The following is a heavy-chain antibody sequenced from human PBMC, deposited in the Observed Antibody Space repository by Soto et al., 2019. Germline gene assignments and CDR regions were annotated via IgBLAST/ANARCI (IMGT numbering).Heavy chain of an antibody. D-gene: IGHD3-9*01. Sequence: ASVKVSCKASGYTFTGHYIHWVRQAPEQGPEWMGEIGPESGATRYAQKFQGRVTMTRDTSTSTVYMELSSLRSEDTAVYYCARAYGTIFDYYGMDVWGQGTTVTVSS. CDR2: IGPESGAT. V-gene: IGHV1-2*02. CDR3: ARAYGTIFDYYGMDV. CDR1: GYTFTGHY. J-gene: IGHJ6*02.